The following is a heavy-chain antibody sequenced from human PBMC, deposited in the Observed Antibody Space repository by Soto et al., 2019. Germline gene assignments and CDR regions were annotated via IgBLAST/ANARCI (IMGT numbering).Heavy chain of an antibody. CDR2: ISYHGNNQ. CDR3: VHERGTKSFDY. D-gene: IGHD1-7*01. J-gene: IGHJ4*02. V-gene: IGHV3-30-3*01. CDR1: GFIFSGYV. Sequence: PGGSLRLSCAASGFIFSGYVMHWVRQAPGKGLEWVAVISYHGNNQYYADSVKGRFTISRDNSKNTLYLEMNSLRTEDTAVYYCVHERGTKSFDYWGQGTLVTVSS.